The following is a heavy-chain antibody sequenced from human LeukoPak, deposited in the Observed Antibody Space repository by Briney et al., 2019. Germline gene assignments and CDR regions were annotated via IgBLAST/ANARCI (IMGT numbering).Heavy chain of an antibody. V-gene: IGHV1-69*10. CDR3: AGIPVFGVVLHQEPV. CDR2: FIPVLGTA. CDR1: GGTFSDYA. J-gene: IGHJ6*04. Sequence: SVKVSCKASGGTFSDYALNWVRQAPGQGLEWMGVFIPVLGTANSTQNFQDRVSITADISTHTVYMELSSLKSEDTAVYFCAGIPVFGVVLHQEPVWGKGTTVTVSP. D-gene: IGHD2-8*01.